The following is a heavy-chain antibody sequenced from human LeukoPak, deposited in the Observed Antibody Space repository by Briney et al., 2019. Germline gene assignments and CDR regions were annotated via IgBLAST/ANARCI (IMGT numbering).Heavy chain of an antibody. J-gene: IGHJ6*04. CDR3: AKCKGLCIVGATAGVDV. CDR2: IIVSGGKT. D-gene: IGHD1-26*01. Sequence: GGSLRLSCAASGFTFSSYAMRWVRQAPGKGLEWVSGIIVSGGKTYYAQTLKDRFTISRDNSQSTFYLQMNSLRAEDTAVYYCAKCKGLCIVGATAGVDVWGGGTKVSVSS. V-gene: IGHV3-23*01. CDR1: GFTFSSYA.